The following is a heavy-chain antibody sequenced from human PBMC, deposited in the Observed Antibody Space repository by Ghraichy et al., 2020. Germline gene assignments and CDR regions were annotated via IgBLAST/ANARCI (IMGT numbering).Heavy chain of an antibody. D-gene: IGHD2-21*02. CDR3: AKVGYCGGDCYGRALGVYFDY. V-gene: IGHV3-23*01. J-gene: IGHJ4*02. CDR2: ISGSGGST. Sequence: GGSLRLSCAASGFTFSSYAMSWVRQAPGKGLEWVSAISGSGGSTYYADSVKGRFTISRDNSKNTLYLQMNSLRAEDTAVYYCAKVGYCGGDCYGRALGVYFDYWGQGTLVTVSS. CDR1: GFTFSSYA.